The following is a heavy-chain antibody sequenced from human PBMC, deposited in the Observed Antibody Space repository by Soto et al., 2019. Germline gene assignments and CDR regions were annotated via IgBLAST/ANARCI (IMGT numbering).Heavy chain of an antibody. CDR2: ISSSSSYI. Sequence: VQLVESGGGLVKPGGSLRLSCAASGFTFSSYSMNWVRQAPGKGLEWVSSISSSSSYIYYADSVKGRFTISRDNAKNSLYLQMNSLRAEDTAVYYCARGGYCSSTSCYADAFDIWGQGTMVTVSS. D-gene: IGHD2-2*01. CDR1: GFTFSSYS. CDR3: ARGGYCSSTSCYADAFDI. J-gene: IGHJ3*02. V-gene: IGHV3-21*01.